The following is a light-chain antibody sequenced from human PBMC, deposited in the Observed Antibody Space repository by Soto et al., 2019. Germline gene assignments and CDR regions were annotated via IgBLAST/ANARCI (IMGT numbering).Light chain of an antibody. Sequence: QSALTQPASVSGSPGQSITISCTGSGSDIGAYNYVSWYQQHPGKAPKLLIHGVTRRPSGVSSRFSASKSAYTASLTISGLQAEDEANYYRSSFTTSYFYVFGPGSKV. J-gene: IGLJ1*01. CDR3: SSFTTSYFYV. CDR1: GSDIGAYNY. CDR2: GVT. V-gene: IGLV2-14*01.